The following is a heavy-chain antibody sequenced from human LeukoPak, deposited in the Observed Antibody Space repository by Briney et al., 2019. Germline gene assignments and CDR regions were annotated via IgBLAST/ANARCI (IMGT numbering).Heavy chain of an antibody. J-gene: IGHJ4*02. CDR1: GFTFSDYY. CDR3: YYYDSSGYYRVDY. V-gene: IGHV3-11*01. D-gene: IGHD3-22*01. Sequence: PGGSLRLSCAASGFTFSDYYMSWIRQAPGKGLEWVSYISSSGSTIYYADSVKGRFTISRDNAKNSLYLQMNSLRAEDTAVYYCYYYDSSGYYRVDYWGQGTLVTVSS. CDR2: ISSSGSTI.